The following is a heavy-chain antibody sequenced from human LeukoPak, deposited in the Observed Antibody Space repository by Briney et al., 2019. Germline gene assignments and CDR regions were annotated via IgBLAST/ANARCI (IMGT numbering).Heavy chain of an antibody. CDR1: GYSISSGYY. V-gene: IGHV4-38-2*02. CDR2: VYHSGST. CDR3: ARAGYRRFYDY. D-gene: IGHD5-24*01. Sequence: PSETLSLTCTVSGYSISSGYYWGWIRQPPGKGLQWIGSVYHSGSTYYDPSLKSRVTILVDTSQNQFSLKLSSVTAADTAFYYCARAGYRRFYDYWGQGNLVIVSS. J-gene: IGHJ4*02.